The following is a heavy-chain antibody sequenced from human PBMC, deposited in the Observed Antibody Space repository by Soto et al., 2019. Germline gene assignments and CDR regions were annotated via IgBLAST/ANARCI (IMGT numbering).Heavy chain of an antibody. CDR1: GGSFSGYY. D-gene: IGHD6-13*01. CDR3: ARYSAASGTYYFDY. Sequence: SETLSLTCAVYGGSFSGYYWTWIRQPPGTGLEWIGEINHSGSTNYNPSLRGRVTLSLDTSKNQLSLILYSVTAADTGVYYCARYSAASGTYYFDYWGPGTLVTVSS. CDR2: INHSGST. V-gene: IGHV4-34*01. J-gene: IGHJ4*01.